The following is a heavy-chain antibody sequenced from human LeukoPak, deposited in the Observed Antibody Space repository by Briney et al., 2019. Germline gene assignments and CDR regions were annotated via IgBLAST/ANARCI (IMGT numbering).Heavy chain of an antibody. CDR1: GLTFSNSW. J-gene: IGHJ4*02. CDR3: ARDLAYSRLDY. CDR2: ISPDGNKK. Sequence: GGSLRLSCAVSGLTFSNSWMDWVRQAPGKGLEWVASISPDGNKKYSADSVKGRFTISRDNAENSLYLQMNSLRVEDTAFYYCARDLAYSRLDYWGQGMLVTVSS. V-gene: IGHV3-7*01. D-gene: IGHD5-18*01.